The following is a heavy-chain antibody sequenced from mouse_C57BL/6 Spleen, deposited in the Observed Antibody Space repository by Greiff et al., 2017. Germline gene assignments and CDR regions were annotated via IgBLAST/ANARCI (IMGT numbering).Heavy chain of an antibody. CDR1: GYTFTSYG. Sequence: VQLKESGAELVRPGSSVKMSCKTSGYTFTSYGINWVKQRPGQGLEWIGYIYIGNGYTEYNEKFKGKATLTSDTSSSTAYMQLSSLTSEDSAIYFCARGENYDYSYAMDYWGQGTSVTVSS. CDR2: IYIGNGYT. J-gene: IGHJ4*01. CDR3: ARGENYDYSYAMDY. V-gene: IGHV1-58*01. D-gene: IGHD2-4*01.